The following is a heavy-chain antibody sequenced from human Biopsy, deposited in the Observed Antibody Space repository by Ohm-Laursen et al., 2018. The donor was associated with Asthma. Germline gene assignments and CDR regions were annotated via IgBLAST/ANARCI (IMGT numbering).Heavy chain of an antibody. V-gene: IGHV1-46*01. CDR2: INPPTGDT. CDR3: ALSQFDY. CDR1: GYTFTSYY. J-gene: IGHJ4*02. Sequence: ASVKVSCKSSGYTFTSYYIHWVRQAPGQGLEWVGIINPPTGDTSYAQKFLGRVTVTRDTSTSTVYMELSSLRSEDTAVYYCALSQFDYWGQGTLLTVSS.